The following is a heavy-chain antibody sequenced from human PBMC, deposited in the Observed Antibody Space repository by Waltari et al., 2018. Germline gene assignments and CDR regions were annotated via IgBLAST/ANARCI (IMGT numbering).Heavy chain of an antibody. CDR3: AREPTVTGENYFDS. V-gene: IGHV3-48*01. CDR2: IATGSNRL. D-gene: IGHD4-17*01. Sequence: EVQLVESGGGLAQPGVSLRLSCEASGFTLKNYARNWVRQAPGKGLEWVAYIATGSNRLYYANSVKGRFTISRDNAKDSLFLQMNSLSAEDTALYFCAREPTVTGENYFDSWGQGALVSVSS. J-gene: IGHJ4*02. CDR1: GFTLKNYA.